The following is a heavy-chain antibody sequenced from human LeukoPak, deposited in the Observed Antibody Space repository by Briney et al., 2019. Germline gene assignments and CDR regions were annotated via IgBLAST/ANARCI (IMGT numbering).Heavy chain of an antibody. V-gene: IGHV4-59*08. Sequence: PSETLSLTCTVSGVSISSYYWSWIRQPPGKGLEWIGYIYYSGSTNYNPSLKSRVTISVDTSKNQFSLKLSSVTAADTAVYYCASQTDSSGWYGGLYYWGQGTLVTVSS. CDR1: GVSISSYY. CDR3: ASQTDSSGWYGGLYY. CDR2: IYYSGST. J-gene: IGHJ4*02. D-gene: IGHD6-19*01.